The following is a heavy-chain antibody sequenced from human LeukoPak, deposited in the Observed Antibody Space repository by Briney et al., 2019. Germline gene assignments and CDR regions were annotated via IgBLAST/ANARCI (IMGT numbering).Heavy chain of an antibody. Sequence: SETLSLTCAVSGYPISSGYYWGWIRQPPGKGLEWIGSIYHSGSTYYNPSLKSRVTISVDTSKNQFSLKLSSVTAADTAVYYCARVVGSSWYCFDYWGQGTLVTVSS. J-gene: IGHJ4*02. CDR3: ARVVGSSWYCFDY. CDR1: GYPISSGYY. D-gene: IGHD6-13*01. V-gene: IGHV4-38-2*01. CDR2: IYHSGST.